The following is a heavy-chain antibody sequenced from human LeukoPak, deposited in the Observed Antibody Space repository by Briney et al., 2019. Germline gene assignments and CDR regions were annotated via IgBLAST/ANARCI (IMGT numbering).Heavy chain of an antibody. V-gene: IGHV1-69*05. Sequence: SVKVSCKASGGTFSSYAISWVRQAPGQGLEWMGGIIPIFGTANYAQKFQGRVTITTDESTSTAYMELSSLRSEDTAVYYCAREGDGYSMLDYWGQGTLVTVSS. CDR3: AREGDGYSMLDY. CDR1: GGTFSSYA. D-gene: IGHD5-24*01. CDR2: IIPIFGTA. J-gene: IGHJ4*02.